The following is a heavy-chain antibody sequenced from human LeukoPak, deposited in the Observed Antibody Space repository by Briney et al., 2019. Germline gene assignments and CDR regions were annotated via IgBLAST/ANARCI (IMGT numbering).Heavy chain of an antibody. CDR1: GDSVSSNSAA. J-gene: IGHJ3*02. V-gene: IGHV6-1*01. Sequence: SQTLSLTCAISGDSVSSNSAAWNWIRQSPSRGLEWLGGTYYRSRWYNDYAVSVKSRITINPDTSKSQFSLQLNSVTPEDTAVYYCARGLGIRAAFDIWGQGTMVTVSS. CDR2: TYYRSRWYN. CDR3: ARGLGIRAAFDI.